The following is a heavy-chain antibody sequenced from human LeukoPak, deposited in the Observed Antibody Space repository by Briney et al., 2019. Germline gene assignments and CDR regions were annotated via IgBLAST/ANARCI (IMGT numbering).Heavy chain of an antibody. J-gene: IGHJ4*02. D-gene: IGHD6-13*01. CDR2: INPNSGGT. Sequence: GASVKVSCKASGYTFTGYYMHWVRQAPGQGLEWMGRINPNSGGTNYAQKFQGRVTMPRDTSISTAYMELSRLRSDDTAAYYCASLAPTASGYSSSWYLRGDGYWGQGTLVTVSS. V-gene: IGHV1-2*06. CDR1: GYTFTGYY. CDR3: ASLAPTASGYSSSWYLRGDGY.